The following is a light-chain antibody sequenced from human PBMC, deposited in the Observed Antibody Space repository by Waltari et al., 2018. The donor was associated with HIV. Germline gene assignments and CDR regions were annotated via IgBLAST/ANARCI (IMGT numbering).Light chain of an antibody. CDR1: QSVSSSY. J-gene: IGKJ1*01. CDR3: QHYGGSSWT. V-gene: IGKV3-20*01. Sequence: EIVLTQSPGPLSLSPGERATLSCRASQSVSSSYLAWYQQKPGQAPRLLIFGASGRPTGIPDRFSGSGSGTDFTLTISRLEPEDFAMYYCQHYGGSSWTFGPGTKVEIK. CDR2: GAS.